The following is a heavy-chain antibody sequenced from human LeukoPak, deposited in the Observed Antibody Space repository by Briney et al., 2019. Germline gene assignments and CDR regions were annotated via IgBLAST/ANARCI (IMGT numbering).Heavy chain of an antibody. V-gene: IGHV1-2*06. CDR1: GYTFTGYY. CDR2: INPNSGGT. D-gene: IGHD3-22*01. J-gene: IGHJ5*02. CDR3: AKDYYDSSGYYDL. Sequence: ASVKVSCKASGYTFTGYYMHWVRQAPGQGLEWMGRINPNSGGTNYAQKFQGRVTMTTDTSTSTAYMELRSLRSDDTAVYYCAKDYYDSSGYYDLWGQGTLVTVSS.